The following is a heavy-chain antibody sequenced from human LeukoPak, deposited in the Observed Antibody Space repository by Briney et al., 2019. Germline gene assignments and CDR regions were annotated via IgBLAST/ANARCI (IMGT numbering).Heavy chain of an antibody. CDR3: AKGARGGCSGGSCNPFDY. CDR2: ISYDGSNK. V-gene: IGHV3-30*18. D-gene: IGHD2-15*01. Sequence: PGGFLRLSCAASGFTFSSYGMHWVRQAPGKGLEWVAVISYDGSNKFYADSVKGRFTISRDNSKNTLYLQMNNLRAEDTAVYYCAKGARGGCSGGSCNPFDYWGQGTLVTVSS. J-gene: IGHJ4*02. CDR1: GFTFSSYG.